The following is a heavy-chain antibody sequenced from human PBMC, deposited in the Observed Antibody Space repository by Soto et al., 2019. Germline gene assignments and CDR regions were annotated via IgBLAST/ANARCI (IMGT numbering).Heavy chain of an antibody. Sequence: PGESLKISCKGSGYSFTSYWIGGVRQMPGKGLEWMGIIDPDSNTKYSPSFQGQVTISVDKSISTAYLQWSSLKASDTAMYYCARGLTYYNDSSGYDWGQGTLVTVSS. CDR1: GYSFTSYW. D-gene: IGHD3-22*01. V-gene: IGHV5-51*01. CDR3: ARGLTYYNDSSGYD. J-gene: IGHJ4*02. CDR2: IDPDSNT.